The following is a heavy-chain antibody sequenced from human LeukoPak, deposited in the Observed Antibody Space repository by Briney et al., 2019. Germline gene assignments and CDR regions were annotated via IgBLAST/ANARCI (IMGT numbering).Heavy chain of an antibody. J-gene: IGHJ4*02. V-gene: IGHV3-48*02. Sequence: QSGGSLRLSCAASGFTLSSYSMNWVSQAPGKGLGWDSYISFSSGTIYYSVSVTARFTISRDNRKNSLYLQMNSLRDEDTSVYYCARDRGYCSGGSCYTYYFDYWGQGTLFTVSS. CDR1: GFTLSSYS. CDR3: ARDRGYCSGGSCYTYYFDY. D-gene: IGHD2-15*01. CDR2: ISFSSGTI.